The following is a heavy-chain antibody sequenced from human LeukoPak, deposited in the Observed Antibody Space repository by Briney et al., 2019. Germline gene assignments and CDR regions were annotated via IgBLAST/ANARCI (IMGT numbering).Heavy chain of an antibody. D-gene: IGHD1-1*01. CDR1: GFTFSSYG. Sequence: PGGSLRLSCAASGFTFSSYGIHWVRQAPGKGLEWVAGISYDGSNKYYADSVKGRFTMSRDNSKNTLYLRMNSLRAEDTAVYYCAKDAQTASYYGMDVWGQGTTVTVSS. CDR3: AKDAQTASYYGMDV. V-gene: IGHV3-30*18. CDR2: ISYDGSNK. J-gene: IGHJ6*02.